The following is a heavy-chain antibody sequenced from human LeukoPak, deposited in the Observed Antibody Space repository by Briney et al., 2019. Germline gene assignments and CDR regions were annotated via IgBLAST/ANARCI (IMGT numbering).Heavy chain of an antibody. Sequence: ASVVVSCKASGYTFTSYAMNWVRQAPGQGLEWMGWINTDTGNPTYAQGFTGRFVFSLDTSVSTAYLQISSLKAEDTAVYYCARAHQPLGGLSFPDSWGQGTLVTVSS. CDR2: INTDTGNP. CDR1: GYTFTSYA. D-gene: IGHD3-16*02. CDR3: ARAHQPLGGLSFPDS. J-gene: IGHJ5*01. V-gene: IGHV7-4-1*02.